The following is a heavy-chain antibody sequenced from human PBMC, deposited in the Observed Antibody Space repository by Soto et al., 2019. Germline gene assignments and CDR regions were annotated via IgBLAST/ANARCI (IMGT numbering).Heavy chain of an antibody. D-gene: IGHD6-13*01. J-gene: IGHJ5*02. CDR1: GFTFSSYW. CDR3: ARDSSSWYPWFDP. V-gene: IGHV3-74*01. CDR2: INSDGSST. Sequence: VGSLRLSCAASGFTFSSYWMHWVRQAPGKGLVWVSRINSDGSSTSYADSVKGRFTISRDNAKNTLYLQMNSLRAEDTAVYYCARDSSSWYPWFDPWGQGTLVTVSS.